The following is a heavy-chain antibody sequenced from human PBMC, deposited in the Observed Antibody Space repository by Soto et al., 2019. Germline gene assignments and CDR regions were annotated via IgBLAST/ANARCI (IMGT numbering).Heavy chain of an antibody. CDR3: AKEHGGGTSTITSYFDY. V-gene: IGHV3-23*01. D-gene: IGHD5-12*01. J-gene: IGHJ4*02. CDR1: GFPVSSNHA. Sequence: GGSLSLSCAASGFPVSSNHALSWVRQAPGKGLEWVSGISGSGANTHYADSVKGRFTISRDNSKNTLSLQMNSLRADDTAVYYCAKEHGGGTSTITSYFDYWGRGTLVTVSS. CDR2: ISGSGANT.